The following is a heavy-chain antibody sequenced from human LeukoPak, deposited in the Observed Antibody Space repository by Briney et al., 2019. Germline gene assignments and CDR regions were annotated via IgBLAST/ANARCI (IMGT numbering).Heavy chain of an antibody. J-gene: IGHJ4*02. D-gene: IGHD6-13*01. CDR3: ARGGPFSIAAARVYYFDY. Sequence: GASVKVSCKASDYTFTSYGISWVRQAPGQGLEWMGWICPYSDNTNYAQNLQGRVTMTTDTSTSTAYMELRSLTSDDTAMYYCARGGPFSIAAARVYYFDYWGQGTLVTVSS. CDR1: DYTFTSYG. CDR2: ICPYSDNT. V-gene: IGHV1-18*01.